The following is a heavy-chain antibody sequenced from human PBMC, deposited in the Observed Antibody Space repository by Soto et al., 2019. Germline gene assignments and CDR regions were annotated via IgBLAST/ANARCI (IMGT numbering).Heavy chain of an antibody. V-gene: IGHV4-59*01. J-gene: IGHJ4*02. D-gene: IGHD2-21*01. Sequence: PSETLSLTCTGSGGSISSYYLSWFRQPPGSGLEWIGYIYYSGSTDYNPSLQSRVTISVDTSKNQFSLKLSSVTTADTAVYYCARNADYSTYYFDHWGQGTLVTVSS. CDR3: ARNADYSTYYFDH. CDR1: GGSISSYY. CDR2: IYYSGST.